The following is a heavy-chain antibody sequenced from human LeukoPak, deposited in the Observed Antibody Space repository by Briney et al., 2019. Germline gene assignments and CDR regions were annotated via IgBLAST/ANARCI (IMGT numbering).Heavy chain of an antibody. V-gene: IGHV4-39*01. J-gene: IGHJ4*02. CDR1: GGSISSSSYY. CDR3: ARPGGGVGSYFDY. CDR2: IYYSGST. Sequence: SETLSLTCTVPGGSISSSSYYRGWIRQPPGKGLEWIGTIYYSGSTYYNPSLWSRVTISVDTSKNRFSLKLSSVTAADTAVYYCARPGGGVGSYFDYWGQGTLVTVSS. D-gene: IGHD3-16*01.